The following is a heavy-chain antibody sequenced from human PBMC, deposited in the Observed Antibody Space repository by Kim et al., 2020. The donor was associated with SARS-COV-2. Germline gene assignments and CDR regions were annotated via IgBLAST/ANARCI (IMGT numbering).Heavy chain of an antibody. D-gene: IGHD3-10*01. CDR3: ARASMVRGVIIRHPNWFDP. CDR2: IYYSGST. J-gene: IGHJ5*02. CDR1: GGSISSYY. Sequence: SETLSLTCTVSGGSISSYYWSWIRQPPGKGLEWIGYIYYSGSTNYNPSLKSRVTISVDTSKNQFSLKLSSVTAADTAVYYCARASMVRGVIIRHPNWFDPWGQGTLVTVSS. V-gene: IGHV4-59*01.